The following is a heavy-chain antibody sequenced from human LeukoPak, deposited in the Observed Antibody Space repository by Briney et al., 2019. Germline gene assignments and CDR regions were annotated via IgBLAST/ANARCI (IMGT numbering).Heavy chain of an antibody. CDR2: IYYSGST. V-gene: IGHV4-30-4*01. D-gene: IGHD5-12*01. CDR1: GGSISSGDYY. J-gene: IGHJ5*02. CDR3: ARDSLREAGAFDP. Sequence: PSQTLSFTCTVSGGSISSGDYYWSWIRQPPGKGLEWIGYIYYSGSTYYNPSLKSRVTISVDTSKNQFSLKLSSVTAADTAVYYCARDSLREAGAFDPWGQGTLVTVSS.